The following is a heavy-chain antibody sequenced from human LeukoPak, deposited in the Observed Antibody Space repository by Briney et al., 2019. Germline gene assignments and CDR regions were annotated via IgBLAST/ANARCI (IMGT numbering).Heavy chain of an antibody. CDR1: GGSFSGYY. J-gene: IGHJ4*02. V-gene: IGHV4-34*01. CDR2: INHSGST. CDR3: ARERRLPDY. D-gene: IGHD6-25*01. Sequence: PSETLSLTCAVYGGSFSGYYWSWIRQPPGKGLEWIGEINHSGSTNYNPSLKSRVTTSVDTSKNQFSLKLSSVTAADTAVYYCARERRLPDYWGQGTLVTVSS.